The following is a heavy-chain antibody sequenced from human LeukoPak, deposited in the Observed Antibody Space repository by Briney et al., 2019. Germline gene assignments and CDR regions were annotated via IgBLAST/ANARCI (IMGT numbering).Heavy chain of an antibody. V-gene: IGHV5-51*01. Sequence: GESLKISCKGSGYSFTRYWIGWVRQMPGKGLEWMGIIYPDDSDSRYSPSFQGQVTISVDKSISTAYLQWSSLKASDTAMYYCARLKDGIAADYWGQGTLVTVSS. CDR3: ARLKDGIAADY. CDR2: IYPDDSDS. CDR1: GYSFTRYW. J-gene: IGHJ4*02. D-gene: IGHD2-15*01.